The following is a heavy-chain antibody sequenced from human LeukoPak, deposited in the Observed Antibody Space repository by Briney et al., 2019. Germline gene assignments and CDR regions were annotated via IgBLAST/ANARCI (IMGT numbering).Heavy chain of an antibody. J-gene: IGHJ4*02. V-gene: IGHV3-20*04. CDR1: GFTFDDYG. D-gene: IGHD6-13*01. CDR2: INWNGGST. CDR3: ARGLSSSWSSKEDYFDY. Sequence: GGFLRLSCTASGFTFDDYGMNWVRQAPGKGLEWVCGINWNGGSTGYADSVRGRFTISRDNAKNSLYLQMNSLRAEDTAFYYCARGLSSSWSSKEDYFDYWGQGTLVTVSS.